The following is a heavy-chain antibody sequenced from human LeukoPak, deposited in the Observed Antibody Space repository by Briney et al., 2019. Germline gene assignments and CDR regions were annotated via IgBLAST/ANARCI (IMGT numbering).Heavy chain of an antibody. CDR2: IKNDGAVK. J-gene: IGHJ4*02. CDR1: GFTFSYHW. D-gene: IGHD5-12*01. Sequence: GGSLRLSCAASGFTFSYHWMTWVRQAPGKGLEWVANIKNDGAVKNYVDSVKGRFTISRDNAENSLYLQMNSLRAEDTAVYYCAKMGYSGYDPTHLDYWGQGTLVTVSS. CDR3: AKMGYSGYDPTHLDY. V-gene: IGHV3-7*03.